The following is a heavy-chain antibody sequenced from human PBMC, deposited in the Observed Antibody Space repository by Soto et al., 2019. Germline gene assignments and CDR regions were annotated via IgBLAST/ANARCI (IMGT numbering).Heavy chain of an antibody. D-gene: IGHD6-13*01. CDR1: GGSISSDGYY. V-gene: IGHV4-39*01. Sequence: QLQLQESGPGLAKPSETLSLTCTVSGGSISSDGYYWGWIRQPPGKGLEWIASIYYSVTTYYNPSLKGRVTISVDTSKNQFSLKLTSVTAADTAVYYCARIPRLYRSSWYYFDYWGQGTLVTVSS. CDR3: ARIPRLYRSSWYYFDY. CDR2: IYYSVTT. J-gene: IGHJ4*02.